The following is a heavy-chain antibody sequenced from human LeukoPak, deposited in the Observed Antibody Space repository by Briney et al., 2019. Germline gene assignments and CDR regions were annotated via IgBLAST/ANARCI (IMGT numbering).Heavy chain of an antibody. CDR3: TRPGAKNNWFDP. V-gene: IGHV3-15*05. J-gene: IGHJ5*02. D-gene: IGHD1-26*01. Sequence: GGSLRLSCAASGFTFSTYSMTWVRQAPGKGLEWVGRIKSKVDGGTVDYAAPVKGRFTISRDDSKSTLYLQLNSLKTEDTAVYYCTRPGAKNNWFDPWGQGTLVTVSS. CDR2: IKSKVDGGTV. CDR1: GFTFSTYS.